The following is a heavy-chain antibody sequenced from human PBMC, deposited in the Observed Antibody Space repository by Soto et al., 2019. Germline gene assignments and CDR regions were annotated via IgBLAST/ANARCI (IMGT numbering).Heavy chain of an antibody. CDR1: GFTLNNYA. J-gene: IGHJ4*02. CDR2: ISGGGDTT. V-gene: IGHV3-23*01. D-gene: IGHD3-10*01. Sequence: EVQLLESGGGLVQPGGSLRLSCAASGFTLNNYAMTWVRQAPGKGLEWVSAISGGGDTTSYADSVKGRFTVSRDGSKNTLYLQMSSLRAEDTAPYYCAKGRGGSGSLTPRVDIWGQGTLVTVSS. CDR3: AKGRGGSGSLTPRVDI.